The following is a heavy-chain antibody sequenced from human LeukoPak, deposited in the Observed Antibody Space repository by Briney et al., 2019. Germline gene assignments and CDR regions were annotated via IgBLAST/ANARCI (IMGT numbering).Heavy chain of an antibody. CDR1: GFTFSSYA. CDR3: ATNYCSSTSCYVFDY. Sequence: PGGSLRLSCAASGFTFSSYAMSWVRQAPWKGLEWVSAISGSGGSTYYADSVKGRFTISRDNSKNTLYLQMNSLRAEDTAVYYCATNYCSSTSCYVFDYWGQGTLVTVSS. V-gene: IGHV3-23*01. D-gene: IGHD2-2*01. J-gene: IGHJ4*02. CDR2: ISGSGGST.